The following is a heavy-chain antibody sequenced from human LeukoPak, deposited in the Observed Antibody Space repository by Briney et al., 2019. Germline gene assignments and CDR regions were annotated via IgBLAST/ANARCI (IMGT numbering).Heavy chain of an antibody. Sequence: ASVKVSCKASGYTFAKYAIHWVRQAPGQRLEWMGWINAGDGSTRYSQEFHGGVTITRDTSASTAYMELSSLRSEDTAVYYCARSILVVPVASHLNYGVDVWGQGTTVTVSS. CDR3: ARSILVVPVASHLNYGVDV. V-gene: IGHV1-3*01. CDR1: GYTFAKYA. D-gene: IGHD2-2*01. J-gene: IGHJ6*02. CDR2: INAGDGST.